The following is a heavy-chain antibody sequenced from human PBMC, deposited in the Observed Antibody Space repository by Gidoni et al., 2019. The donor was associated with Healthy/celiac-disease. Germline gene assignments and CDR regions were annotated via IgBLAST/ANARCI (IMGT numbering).Heavy chain of an antibody. Sequence: EVQLLESGGGLVQPGGSLRLSCAASGFTFSRYAMSWVRQAPGKGLEWVSAISGSGGSTYYADSVKGRFTISRDNSKNTLYLQMNSLRAEDTAVYYCAKDPEDPTTVTTSLAGRNYFDYWGQGTLVTVSS. V-gene: IGHV3-23*01. CDR2: ISGSGGST. CDR3: AKDPEDPTTVTTSLAGRNYFDY. D-gene: IGHD4-17*01. CDR1: GFTFSRYA. J-gene: IGHJ4*02.